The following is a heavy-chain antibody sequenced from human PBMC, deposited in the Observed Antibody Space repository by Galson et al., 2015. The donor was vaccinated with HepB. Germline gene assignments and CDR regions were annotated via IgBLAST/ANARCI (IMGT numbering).Heavy chain of an antibody. D-gene: IGHD6-13*01. CDR3: ARAARIAAAGRPAPSWFDP. Sequence: TLSLTCTVSGGSISSYYWSWIRQPPGKGLEWIGYIYYSGSTNYNPSLKSRVTISVDTSKNQFSLKLSSVTAADTAVYYCARAARIAAAGRPAPSWFDPWGQGTLVTVSS. CDR2: IYYSGST. J-gene: IGHJ5*02. CDR1: GGSISSYY. V-gene: IGHV4-59*01.